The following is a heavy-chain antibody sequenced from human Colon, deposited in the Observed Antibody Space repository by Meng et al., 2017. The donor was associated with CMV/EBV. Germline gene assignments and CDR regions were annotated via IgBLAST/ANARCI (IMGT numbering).Heavy chain of an antibody. Sequence: KTSGYRFSGHYIHWVRQAPGQGLEWVGWVSPNSGGANYAQSFQGRVTMTGDTASNTAYMELSSLRFDDTAIYFCARDSTAALHYLDYWGQGTLVTVSS. J-gene: IGHJ4*02. D-gene: IGHD6-6*01. CDR1: GYRFSGHY. CDR3: ARDSTAALHYLDY. V-gene: IGHV1-2*02. CDR2: VSPNSGGA.